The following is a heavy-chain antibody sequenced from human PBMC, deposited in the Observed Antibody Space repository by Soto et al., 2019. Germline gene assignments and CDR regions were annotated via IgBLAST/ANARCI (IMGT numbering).Heavy chain of an antibody. V-gene: IGHV1-58*01. J-gene: IGHJ5*02. CDR3: AAGYQQYHPYDWFDP. Sequence: SVKVSCKASGFTFTSSAVQWVRQARGQRLEWIGWIVVGSGNTNYAQKFQERVTITRDMSTSTAYMELSSLRSEDTAVYYCAAGYQQYHPYDWFDPWGQGTLVTVSS. CDR2: IVVGSGNT. D-gene: IGHD2-2*01. CDR1: GFTFTSSA.